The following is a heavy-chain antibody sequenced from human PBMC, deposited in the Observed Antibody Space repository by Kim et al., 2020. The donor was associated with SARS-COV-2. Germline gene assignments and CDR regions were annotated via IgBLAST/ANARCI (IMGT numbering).Heavy chain of an antibody. CDR3: AKSFPGCSYGKFDY. CDR2: IGGSGGGT. CDR1: GFTFSNYA. V-gene: IGHV3-23*01. D-gene: IGHD5-18*01. Sequence: GGSLRLSCEAAGFTFSNYAMSWVRQAPGKGLEWVSGIGGSGGGTYYEDSVTGRFTISRDNSKTQLYLQMNSLRAEDTAVYYGAKSFPGCSYGKFDYWGQGPLVTVST. J-gene: IGHJ4*02.